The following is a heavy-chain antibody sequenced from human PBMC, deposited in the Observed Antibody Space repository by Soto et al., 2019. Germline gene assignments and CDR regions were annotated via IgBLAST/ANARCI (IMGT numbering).Heavy chain of an antibody. CDR3: AKEDRYADSSSWYTVTPEFDY. Sequence: GGSLRLSCAASGFTFSSYAMSWVRQAPGKGLEWVSAISGSGGSTYYADSVKGRFTISRDNSKNTLYLQMNSLRAEDTAVYYCAKEDRYADSSSWYTVTPEFDYWGQGTLVTVSS. V-gene: IGHV3-23*01. D-gene: IGHD6-13*01. CDR2: ISGSGGST. J-gene: IGHJ4*02. CDR1: GFTFSSYA.